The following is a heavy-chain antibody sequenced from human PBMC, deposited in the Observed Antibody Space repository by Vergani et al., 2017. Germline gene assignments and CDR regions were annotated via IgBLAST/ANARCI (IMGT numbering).Heavy chain of an antibody. J-gene: IGHJ4*02. CDR3: SWSTVITDY. Sequence: QVQLQESGPGLVKPSQTLSLTCTVSGGSISSGSYYWSWIRQPAGKGLEWIGRIYTSGSTNYNPSLKSRVTISVDTSKNQFSLKLSSVTAADTAVYYCSWSTVITDYWGQGTLVTVSS. V-gene: IGHV4-61*02. CDR1: GGSISSGSYY. CDR2: IYTSGST. D-gene: IGHD4-17*01.